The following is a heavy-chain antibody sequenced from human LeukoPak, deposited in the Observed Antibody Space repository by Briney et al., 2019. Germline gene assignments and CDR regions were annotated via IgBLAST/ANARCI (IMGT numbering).Heavy chain of an antibody. CDR1: GFTFSSYA. V-gene: IGHV3-23*01. D-gene: IGHD6-13*01. Sequence: GGSLRLSCAASGFTFSSYAMSWVRQAPGKGLEWVSAISGSGGSTYYADSVKGRFTISRDNSKNTLYLQMNSLRAEDTAVYYCAKDGIAEEEYNWFDPWGQGTLVTVSS. CDR3: AKDGIAEEEYNWFDP. CDR2: ISGSGGST. J-gene: IGHJ5*02.